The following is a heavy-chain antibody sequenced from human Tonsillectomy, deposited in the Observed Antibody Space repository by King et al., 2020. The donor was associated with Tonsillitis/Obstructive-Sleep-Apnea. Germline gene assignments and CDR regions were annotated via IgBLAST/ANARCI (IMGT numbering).Heavy chain of an antibody. J-gene: IGHJ4*02. CDR1: GGSISSNNYY. Sequence: QLQESGPGLVKPSETLSLTCTVSGGSISSNNYYWGWVRQPPGKGLEWIGSIYYSGNTYYNPSLKSRVTISVDTSKNQFSLKLGSVTAADTAVYYCARGYYDTSGYYSHFDYWGQGTLVTVSS. D-gene: IGHD3-22*01. CDR3: ARGYYDTSGYYSHFDY. V-gene: IGHV4-39*01. CDR2: IYYSGNT.